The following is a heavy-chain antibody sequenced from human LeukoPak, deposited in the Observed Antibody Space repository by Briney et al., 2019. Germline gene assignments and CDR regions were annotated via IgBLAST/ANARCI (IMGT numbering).Heavy chain of an antibody. CDR3: ARGSLGSRGSYLSTYFQH. V-gene: IGHV4-34*01. J-gene: IGHJ1*01. CDR2: INHSGST. Sequence: KPSETLSLTCAVYGGSFSGYYWSWIRQPPGKGLEWIGEINHSGSTNYNPSLKSRVTISVDTSKNQFSLKLSSVTAADTAVYYCARGSLGSRGSYLSTYFQHWGQGTLVTVSS. D-gene: IGHD1-26*01. CDR1: GGSFSGYY.